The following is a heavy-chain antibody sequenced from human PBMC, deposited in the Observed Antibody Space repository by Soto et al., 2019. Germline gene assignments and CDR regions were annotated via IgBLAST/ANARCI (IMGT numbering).Heavy chain of an antibody. Sequence: QVQLQESGPGLVKPSETLSLTCTVSGGSVSSANYYWSWIRQPPGKELEWIGYIYYSGSTNYNPSLKSRVTISVDTSKNQFSLKLTSVTAADTAVYFCATEDASFGIAPRPSVNCWGQGTLVTVSS. CDR2: IYYSGST. CDR3: ATEDASFGIAPRPSVNC. V-gene: IGHV4-61*01. CDR1: GGSVSSANYY. D-gene: IGHD6-6*01. J-gene: IGHJ4*02.